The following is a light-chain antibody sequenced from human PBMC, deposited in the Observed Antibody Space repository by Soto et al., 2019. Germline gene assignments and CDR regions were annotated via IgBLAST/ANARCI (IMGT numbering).Light chain of an antibody. CDR1: QGIRKD. CDR2: GAS. J-gene: IGKJ1*01. V-gene: IGKV1-17*02. Sequence: DIQMAQSPSSVSASVGDRVTITCRASQGIRKDVAWYQQSSVKAPKRLIHGASDLQSGVPARFSGSGSGTEFTLTINNLQPEDFAAYYCQHYNSYSEAFCQGTKVDI. CDR3: QHYNSYSEA.